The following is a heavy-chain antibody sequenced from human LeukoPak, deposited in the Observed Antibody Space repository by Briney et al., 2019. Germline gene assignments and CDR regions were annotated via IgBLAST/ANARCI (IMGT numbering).Heavy chain of an antibody. CDR1: GGTFSSYA. Sequence: GSSVKVSCKASGGTFSSYAISWVRQAPGQGLEFMGWINTNTGNPTYAQGFTGRFVFSLNTSVSTAYLQISSLKAEDTAVYYCARDEGITKPFGDWGQGTLVTISS. CDR3: ARDEGITKPFGD. CDR2: INTNTGNP. D-gene: IGHD1-14*01. V-gene: IGHV7-4-1*02. J-gene: IGHJ4*02.